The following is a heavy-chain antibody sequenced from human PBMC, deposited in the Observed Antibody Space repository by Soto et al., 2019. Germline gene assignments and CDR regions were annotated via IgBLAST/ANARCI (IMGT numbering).Heavy chain of an antibody. Sequence: QVQLVQSGAEVKKPGASVKVSCKASGYTFTSYGISWVRQAPGQGLEWMGWISAYNGNTNYAQKLQGRVTMTTDTSTSTAYMELRSLRSDDTAVYYCARMRDYGDPAERSWYFDLWGRGTLVTVSS. D-gene: IGHD4-17*01. J-gene: IGHJ2*01. CDR1: GYTFTSYG. CDR3: ARMRDYGDPAERSWYFDL. V-gene: IGHV1-18*01. CDR2: ISAYNGNT.